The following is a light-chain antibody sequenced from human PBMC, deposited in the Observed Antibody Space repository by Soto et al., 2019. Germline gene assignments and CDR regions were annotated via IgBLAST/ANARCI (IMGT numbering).Light chain of an antibody. CDR1: QSVNSN. V-gene: IGKV3-15*01. Sequence: EIVMTQSPATLSVSPGEGATLSCRASQSVNSNLAWYQQKPGQAPRLLIYRASTRATGIPARFSGSGSGTDFTLTISSLGPEDFAVYYCQQRSNWPPITFGQGTRLE. CDR3: QQRSNWPPIT. J-gene: IGKJ5*01. CDR2: RAS.